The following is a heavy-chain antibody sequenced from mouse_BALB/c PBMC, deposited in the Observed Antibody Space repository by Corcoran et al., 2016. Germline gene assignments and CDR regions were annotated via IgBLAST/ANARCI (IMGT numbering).Heavy chain of an antibody. Sequence: QIQLVQSGPELKKPGETVKISCKASGYTFTNYGMNWVKQAPGKGLKWMGWINTYTGEPTYADDFKGRFAFSLETSASTAYLQINNLKNEDTATYVCARRGYYETAWFAYWGQGTLVTVSA. J-gene: IGHJ3*01. CDR2: INTYTGEP. CDR1: GYTFTNYG. CDR3: ARRGYYETAWFAY. D-gene: IGHD2-3*01. V-gene: IGHV9-3-1*01.